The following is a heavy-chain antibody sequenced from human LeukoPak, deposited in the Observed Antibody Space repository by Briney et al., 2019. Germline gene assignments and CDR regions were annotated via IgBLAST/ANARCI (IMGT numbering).Heavy chain of an antibody. Sequence: SEPLSLICSVSGGSISSGGYYWSWIRQHPGKGLEWIGYIYYRGNTLYTPSLRSRVNISVDTSKTQFSLKLISLTAFFTKQKTAYEILTGPLGAFDIWGKGTMVTVSS. D-gene: IGHD3-9*01. CDR3: YEILTGPLGAFDI. J-gene: IGHJ3*02. V-gene: IGHV4-31*03. CDR1: GGSISSGGYY. CDR2: IYYRGNT.